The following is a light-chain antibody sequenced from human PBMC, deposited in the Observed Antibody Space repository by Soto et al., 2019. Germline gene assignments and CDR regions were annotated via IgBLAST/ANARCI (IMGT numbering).Light chain of an antibody. CDR2: DTS. CDR3: QPYNNWPLT. CDR1: QSIGHT. J-gene: IGKJ4*01. Sequence: EVVMTQTRTTLSVAPGDVVTRACRASQSIGHTFAWYQHKPGQPPRLLLCDTSTRATGVPARFSGSRSGPEFTLTINSLQSEDFAIYYCQPYNNWPLTFGGGTKVDIK. V-gene: IGKV3-15*01.